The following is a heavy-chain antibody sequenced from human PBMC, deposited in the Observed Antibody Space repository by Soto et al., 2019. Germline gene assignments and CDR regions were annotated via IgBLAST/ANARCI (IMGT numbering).Heavy chain of an antibody. D-gene: IGHD6-19*01. CDR2: IYHSGST. CDR1: GGSISSYY. CDR3: ARAGDSSGPVALGY. V-gene: IGHV4-59*12. Sequence: SETLSLTCTVSGGSISSYYWSWIRQHPGKGLEWIGYIYHSGSTYYNPSPKSRVTISVDRSKNQFSLKLSSVTAADTAVYYCARAGDSSGPVALGYWGQGTLVTVSS. J-gene: IGHJ4*02.